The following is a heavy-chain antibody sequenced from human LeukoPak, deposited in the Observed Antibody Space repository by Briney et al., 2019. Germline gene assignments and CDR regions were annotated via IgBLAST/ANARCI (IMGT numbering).Heavy chain of an antibody. J-gene: IGHJ4*02. CDR2: INTDGTAT. Sequence: GSLLLSCAASGLTLSSYRMHWVRQAPGKGLVWVSHINTDGTATTYADSVKGRFTISRDNAKNTLYLQMNSLRAEDTAVYYCVRDSNLSFDYWGQGALVTVSS. CDR1: GLTLSSYR. D-gene: IGHD1-14*01. CDR3: VRDSNLSFDY. V-gene: IGHV3-74*01.